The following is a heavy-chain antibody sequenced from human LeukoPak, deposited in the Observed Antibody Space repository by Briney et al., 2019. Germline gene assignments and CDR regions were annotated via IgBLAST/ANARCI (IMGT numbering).Heavy chain of an antibody. CDR2: MNPNSGNT. CDR1: GYTFTSYD. CDR3: ARGRRGYYYYGMDV. Sequence: ASVKVSCKASGYTFTSYDINWVRQATGQGLEWMGWMNPNSGNTGYAQKFQGRVTMTRNTSISTAYMELSSLRSEDTAVYYCARGRRGYYYYGMDVRGQGTTVTVSS. J-gene: IGHJ6*02. V-gene: IGHV1-8*01.